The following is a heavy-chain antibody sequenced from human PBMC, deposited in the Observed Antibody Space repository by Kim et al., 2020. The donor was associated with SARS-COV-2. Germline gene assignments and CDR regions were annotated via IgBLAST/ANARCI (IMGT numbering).Heavy chain of an antibody. CDR2: IWYDGSNK. J-gene: IGHJ3*02. Sequence: GGSLRLSCAASGFTFSSYGMHWVRQAPGKGLEWVAVIWYDGSNKYYADSVKGRFTISRDNSKNTLYLQMNSLRAEDTAVYYCARDRGSGYYSAFDIWGQGTMVTVSS. V-gene: IGHV3-33*01. D-gene: IGHD3-22*01. CDR3: ARDRGSGYYSAFDI. CDR1: GFTFSSYG.